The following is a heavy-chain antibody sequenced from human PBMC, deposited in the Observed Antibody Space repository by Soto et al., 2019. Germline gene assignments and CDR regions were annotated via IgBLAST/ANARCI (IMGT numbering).Heavy chain of an antibody. D-gene: IGHD6-13*01. CDR2: INAGNGNT. CDR1: EDTFTTYV. Sequence: SVKVSCKASEDTFTTYVIHWVRQAPGQRLEWMGWINAGNGNTKYSQNFQGRVTITRDASASTAYMELSSLRSQDTAVYYCATSTIDTSTWKQYFYGMDVWGQGSTVTVSS. J-gene: IGHJ6*02. V-gene: IGHV1-3*01. CDR3: ATSTIDTSTWKQYFYGMDV.